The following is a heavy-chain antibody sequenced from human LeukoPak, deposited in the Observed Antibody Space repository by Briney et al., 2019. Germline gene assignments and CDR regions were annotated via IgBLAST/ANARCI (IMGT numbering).Heavy chain of an antibody. D-gene: IGHD6-25*01. CDR2: IYYSGST. V-gene: IGHV4-59*01. CDR1: GGSISSYY. CDR3: ARDPGQRDFDY. J-gene: IGHJ4*02. Sequence: SEPLSLTCTVSGGSISSYYWSWIRQPPGKGLEWIGYIYYSGSTNYNPSLKSRVTISVDTSKNQFSLKLSSVTAADTAVYYCARDPGQRDFDYWGQGTLVTVSS.